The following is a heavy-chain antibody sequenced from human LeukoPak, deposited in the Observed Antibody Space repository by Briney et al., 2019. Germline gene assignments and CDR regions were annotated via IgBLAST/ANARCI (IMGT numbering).Heavy chain of an antibody. Sequence: GGSLRLSCAASGFTFRSYGMHWVRQAPGKGLEWVAVIWYDGSNKYYADSVKGRFTISRDDSKNTVYLQMNSLRAEDTAVYYCAKNIYSSSWSVPYYYYYYGMDVWGQGTTVTVSS. CDR1: GFTFRSYG. D-gene: IGHD6-13*01. CDR2: IWYDGSNK. CDR3: AKNIYSSSWSVPYYYYYYGMDV. J-gene: IGHJ6*02. V-gene: IGHV3-30*02.